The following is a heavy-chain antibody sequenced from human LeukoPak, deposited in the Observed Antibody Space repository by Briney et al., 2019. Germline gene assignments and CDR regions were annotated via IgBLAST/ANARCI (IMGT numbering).Heavy chain of an antibody. CDR3: AKDGGEPHANDAFDI. D-gene: IGHD3-16*01. J-gene: IGHJ3*02. CDR1: GFTFDDYA. CDR2: ISGDGGST. Sequence: GGTLRLSCAASGFTFDDYAMHWVRQAPGKGLEWASLISGDGGSTYYADSVKGRFTISRDNSKNSLYLQMNSLRTEDTALYYCAKDGGEPHANDAFDIWGQGTMVTVSS. V-gene: IGHV3-43*02.